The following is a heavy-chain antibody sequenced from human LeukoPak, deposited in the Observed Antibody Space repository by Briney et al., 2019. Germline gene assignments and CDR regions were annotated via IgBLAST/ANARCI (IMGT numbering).Heavy chain of an antibody. V-gene: IGHV4-59*01. CDR2: IYYSGNT. D-gene: IGHD6-19*01. CDR3: ARGDSSDWQYFFDY. Sequence: PSETLSLTCTVSRGSISSSYWSWIRQPPGKGLEFIGHIYYSGNTNSNPSLKGRVTISLDTSKNQFSLKLSSVTAADTAVYYCARGDSSDWQYFFDYWGQGTLVTVSS. CDR1: RGSISSSY. J-gene: IGHJ4*02.